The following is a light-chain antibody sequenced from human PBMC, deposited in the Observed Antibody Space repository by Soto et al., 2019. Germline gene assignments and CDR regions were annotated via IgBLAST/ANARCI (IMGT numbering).Light chain of an antibody. CDR1: QTISNN. CDR2: NTS. J-gene: IGKJ1*01. CDR3: QQRGNWPPT. Sequence: EIVLTQSPATLSFSPGERTTLSCRASQTISNNLAWYQQKPGQPPSLLIYNTSNRATGIPARFSGSGSGTDFTLTISSLEPEDFAVYYCQQRGNWPPTFGQGTKVDIK. V-gene: IGKV3-11*01.